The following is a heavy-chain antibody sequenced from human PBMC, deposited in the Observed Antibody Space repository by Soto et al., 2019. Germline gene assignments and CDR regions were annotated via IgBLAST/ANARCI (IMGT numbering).Heavy chain of an antibody. Sequence: QVQLQQWGAGLLKPSETLSLTCAVYGGSFSGYYWSWIRQPPGKGLEWIGEINPSGTTNYTPSLKNQATTSGQPPKYQSSLKLTPVTAAERAVCSCARRRDGGAANWAQGTLVTVSS. D-gene: IGHD4-17*01. J-gene: IGHJ4*02. CDR1: GGSFSGYY. CDR3: ARRRDGGAAN. V-gene: IGHV4-34*01. CDR2: INPSGTT.